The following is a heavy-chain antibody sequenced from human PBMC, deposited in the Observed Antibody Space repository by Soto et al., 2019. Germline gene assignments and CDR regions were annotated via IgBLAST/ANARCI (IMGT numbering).Heavy chain of an antibody. J-gene: IGHJ6*02. Sequence: SETLSLTCAVYGGSFSGYYWSWIRQPPGKGLEWIGKINHSGSTNYNPSLKSRVTISVDTSKNQFSLKLSSVTAADTAVYYCASRYDSRFFGVYYGMDVWGQGTTVTVSS. V-gene: IGHV4-34*01. CDR3: ASRYDSRFFGVYYGMDV. CDR2: INHSGST. D-gene: IGHD3-22*01. CDR1: GGSFSGYY.